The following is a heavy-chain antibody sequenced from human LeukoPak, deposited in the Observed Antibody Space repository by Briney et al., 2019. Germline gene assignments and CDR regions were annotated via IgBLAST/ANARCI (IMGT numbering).Heavy chain of an antibody. V-gene: IGHV4-59*01. D-gene: IGHD6-13*01. Sequence: PSETLSLTCTVSGGSLSSYYWNWMRQPPGKGLEWIGYIYYSGSTNYNPSLKSRVTISVDTSKNQFSLKLSSVTAADTAVYYCARGFTGYSTAPGGMDVWGQGTTVTVSS. CDR1: GGSLSSYY. CDR2: IYYSGST. J-gene: IGHJ6*02. CDR3: ARGFTGYSTAPGGMDV.